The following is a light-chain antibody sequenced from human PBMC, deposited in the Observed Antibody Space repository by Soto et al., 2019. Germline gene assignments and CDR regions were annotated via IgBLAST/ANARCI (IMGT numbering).Light chain of an antibody. Sequence: DIQSSVSPTAQSASVAGTLTITCRARQSLRSYLNWSQQKPGTAPKLLIYAASSLQSGLPSRFSGSGSGTDITLACRTLHPADLPPYYWRPSSRTPRACGQGTKVEIK. CDR1: QSLRSY. CDR3: RPSSRTPRA. CDR2: AAS. J-gene: IGKJ1*01. V-gene: IGKV1-39*01.